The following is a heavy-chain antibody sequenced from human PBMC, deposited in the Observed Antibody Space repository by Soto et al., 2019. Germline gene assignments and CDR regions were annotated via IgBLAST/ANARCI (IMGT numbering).Heavy chain of an antibody. V-gene: IGHV1-46*03. D-gene: IGHD2-2*01. J-gene: IGHJ6*03. CDR1: GYTFTSYY. CDR2: INPSGGST. CDR3: ARGYCSSTSCWGNYYYYMDV. Sequence: ASVKVSCKASGYTFTSYYMHWVRQAPGQGLEWMGIINPSGGSTSYAQKFQGRVTMTRDTSTSTVYMELSSLRSEDTAVYYCARGYCSSTSCWGNYYYYMDVWGKGTTVTVSS.